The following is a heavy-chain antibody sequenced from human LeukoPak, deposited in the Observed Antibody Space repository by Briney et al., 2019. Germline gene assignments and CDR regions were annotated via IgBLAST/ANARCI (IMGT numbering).Heavy chain of an antibody. CDR3: ARDSYYMDV. Sequence: GGSLRLCCAASGFSFNNAWMSWVRQAPGKGLEWVANIKQDGSEKHYVDSVKGRFTISRDNAKNSLYLQMNSLRAEDTAVYYCARDSYYMDVWGKGTTVTVSS. CDR1: GFSFNNAW. CDR2: IKQDGSEK. J-gene: IGHJ6*03. V-gene: IGHV3-7*01.